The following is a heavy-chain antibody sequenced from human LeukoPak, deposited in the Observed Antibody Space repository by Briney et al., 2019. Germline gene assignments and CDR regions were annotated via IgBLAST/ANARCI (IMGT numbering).Heavy chain of an antibody. CDR2: ISGSGGST. CDR3: AKDLRYFDWLQEGLYFQH. D-gene: IGHD3-9*01. CDR1: GFTFSSYA. J-gene: IGHJ1*01. V-gene: IGHV3-23*01. Sequence: GGSLRLSCAASGFTFSSYAMSWVRQAPGKGLEWVPAISGSGGSTYYADSVKGRFTISRDNSKNTLYLQMNSLRAEDTAVYYCAKDLRYFDWLQEGLYFQHWGQGTLVTVSS.